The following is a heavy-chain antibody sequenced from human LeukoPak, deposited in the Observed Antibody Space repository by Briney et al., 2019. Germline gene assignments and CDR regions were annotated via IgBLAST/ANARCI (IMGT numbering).Heavy chain of an antibody. CDR3: ARVPRLSHAFDI. D-gene: IGHD3-16*01. Sequence: GGSLRLSCAASGFTFSSYAMTWVRQAPGKGLEWVANIKPDGSDKYYVDSVKGRFTISRDNAKNSLYQQMNSLRAEDTAVYYCARVPRLSHAFDIWGQGKMVTVSS. J-gene: IGHJ3*02. CDR1: GFTFSSYA. V-gene: IGHV3-7*01. CDR2: IKPDGSDK.